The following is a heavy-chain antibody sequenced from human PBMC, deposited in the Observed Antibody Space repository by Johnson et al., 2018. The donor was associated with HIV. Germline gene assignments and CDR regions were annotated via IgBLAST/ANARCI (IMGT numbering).Heavy chain of an antibody. D-gene: IGHD1-1*01. V-gene: IGHV3-33*08. CDR3: TRVFQNGLDI. CDR1: GFTFSSYA. Sequence: QVQLVESGGGVVQPGRSLRLSCAASGFTFSSYAMHWVRQAPGKGLGWVSGISWNRDNKGHADSVTGRFTISRDNAKNSLYLQMNSLRAEDTAVYYCTRVFQNGLDIWGQGTMVTVSS. J-gene: IGHJ3*02. CDR2: ISWNRDNK.